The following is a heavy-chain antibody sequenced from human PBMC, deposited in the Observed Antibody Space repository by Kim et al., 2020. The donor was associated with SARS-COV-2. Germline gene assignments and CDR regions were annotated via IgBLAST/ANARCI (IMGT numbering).Heavy chain of an antibody. Sequence: SETLSLTCTVSGGPISSYYWSWIRQPPGKGLEWIGYIYYSGITNYYPSLKSRVTISVDTSKNQFSLRLRSVTAADTALYYCARDAQTLDPWGQGTLVTVSS. V-gene: IGHV4-59*01. J-gene: IGHJ5*02. CDR2: IYYSGIT. CDR1: GGPISSYY. CDR3: ARDAQTLDP.